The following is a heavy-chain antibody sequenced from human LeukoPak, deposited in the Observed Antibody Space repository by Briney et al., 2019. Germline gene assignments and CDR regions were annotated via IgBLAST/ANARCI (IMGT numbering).Heavy chain of an antibody. CDR1: GGSISYYY. D-gene: IGHD4-11*01. Sequence: PSETLSLTCTVSGGSISYYYWSWIRQPPGKGLEWIGYIYYSGSTNYNPSLKSRVTISLDTSKNQFSLKLSSVTAADTAVFYCARTYSGHYFDYWGQGTLVTVSS. CDR2: IYYSGST. CDR3: ARTYSGHYFDY. V-gene: IGHV4-59*01. J-gene: IGHJ4*02.